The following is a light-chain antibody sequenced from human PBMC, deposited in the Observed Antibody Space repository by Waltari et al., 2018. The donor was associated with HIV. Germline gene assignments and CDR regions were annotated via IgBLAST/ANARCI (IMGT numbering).Light chain of an antibody. Sequence: QSVLTQPPSASGTPGQRVTISCSGSSSNIGTTTVNWYQQLPGTAPKLLIYSNYQRPSGVPDRFSGSKSGTSASLAISGLQSEDEADYYCAAWDDSLNGVVFGGGTKLTVL. CDR1: SSNIGTTT. CDR3: AAWDDSLNGVV. V-gene: IGLV1-44*01. CDR2: SNY. J-gene: IGLJ2*01.